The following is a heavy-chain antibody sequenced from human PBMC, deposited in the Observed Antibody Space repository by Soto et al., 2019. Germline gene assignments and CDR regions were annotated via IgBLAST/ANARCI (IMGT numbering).Heavy chain of an antibody. CDR2: IYYSGST. V-gene: IGHV4-59*01. CDR1: GGSISSYY. D-gene: IGHD3-9*01. Sequence: QVPLQESGPGLVKPSETLSLTCTVSGGSISSYYWNWFRQPPGKGLEWIGYIYYSGSTNYNPSLKSRVTISVDTSKNQFSLKLSSVTAADTAVYYCARALILTGYYIRDAFDIWGQGTMVTVSS. CDR3: ARALILTGYYIRDAFDI. J-gene: IGHJ3*02.